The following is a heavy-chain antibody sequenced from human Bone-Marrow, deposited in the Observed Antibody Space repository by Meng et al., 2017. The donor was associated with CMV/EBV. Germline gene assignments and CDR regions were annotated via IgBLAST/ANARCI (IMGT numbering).Heavy chain of an antibody. D-gene: IGHD1-26*01. Sequence: GESLKISCAASGFTFRTYWMSWVRQAPGKGLEWVANIKQDGSEKYYVDSVKGRFTISRDNAKSSLYLQMNSLRAEDTAVYYCGPSWAWGQGTLVTVSS. J-gene: IGHJ4*02. CDR3: GPSWA. CDR1: GFTFRTYW. V-gene: IGHV3-7*01. CDR2: IKQDGSEK.